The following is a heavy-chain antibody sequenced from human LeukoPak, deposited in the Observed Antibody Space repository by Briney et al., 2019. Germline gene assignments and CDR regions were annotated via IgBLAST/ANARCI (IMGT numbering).Heavy chain of an antibody. D-gene: IGHD4-17*01. V-gene: IGHV4-31*03. J-gene: IGHJ4*02. Sequence: PSETLSLTCTVSGGSISSGGYYWSWIRQHPGKGLEWIGYIYYSGSTYYNPSLKSRVTISVDTSKNQFSLKLSSVTAADTAGYYCARDHYGDYDLRYFDYWGQGTLVTVSS. CDR2: IYYSGST. CDR1: GGSISSGGYY. CDR3: ARDHYGDYDLRYFDY.